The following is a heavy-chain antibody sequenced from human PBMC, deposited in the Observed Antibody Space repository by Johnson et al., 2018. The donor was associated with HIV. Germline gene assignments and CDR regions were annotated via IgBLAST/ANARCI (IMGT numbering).Heavy chain of an antibody. J-gene: IGHJ3*02. V-gene: IGHV3-66*03. CDR2: IYSGGST. Sequence: MLLVESWGGLIQPGGSLRLSCAASGFTVSSNYMSWVRQAPGKGLEWVSVIYSGGSTYYADSVKGRFTISRDNSKNTLYLQMNSLRAEDTAVYYCAKEGSGYCHAFDIWGQGTMVTVSS. CDR3: AKEGSGYCHAFDI. D-gene: IGHD3-22*01. CDR1: GFTVSSNY.